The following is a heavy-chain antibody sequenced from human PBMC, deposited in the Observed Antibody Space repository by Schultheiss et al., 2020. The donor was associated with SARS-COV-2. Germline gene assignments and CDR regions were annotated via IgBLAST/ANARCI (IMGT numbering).Heavy chain of an antibody. CDR3: AKGGGYNWNYGDDC. D-gene: IGHD1-7*01. J-gene: IGHJ4*02. Sequence: GGSLRLSCAASGFTFSSYGMHWVRQAPGKGLEWVSAISGSGGSTYYADSVKGRFTISRDNSKNTLYMQMNSLRAEDTAVYYCAKGGGYNWNYGDDCWGQGTLVTVSS. V-gene: IGHV3-23*01. CDR2: ISGSGGST. CDR1: GFTFSSYG.